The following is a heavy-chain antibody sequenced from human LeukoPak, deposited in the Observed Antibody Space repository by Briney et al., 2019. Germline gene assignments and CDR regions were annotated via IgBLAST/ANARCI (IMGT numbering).Heavy chain of an antibody. CDR1: GYTFTNYG. CDR3: ARITHDFWSGYYMPDDP. J-gene: IGHJ5*02. D-gene: IGHD3-3*01. Sequence: ASVKVSCKASGYTFTNYGISWVRQAPGQGLGWMGWISIYNGNTDYAQKLRGRVTMTTDTSTSTAYMELRSLRSDDTAVYYCARITHDFWSGYYMPDDPWGQGTLVTVSS. V-gene: IGHV1-18*01. CDR2: ISIYNGNT.